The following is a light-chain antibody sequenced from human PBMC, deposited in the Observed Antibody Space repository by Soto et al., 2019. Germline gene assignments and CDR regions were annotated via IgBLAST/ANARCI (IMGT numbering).Light chain of an antibody. CDR3: QQYGRSPLLYT. Sequence: ENVLTQSPGTLSLSPGERATPSCRASQSVTSHFLAWYQQKPGQAPRLLIYGASTRAAGVPDRFSGSGSGTDFTLTITRLEPDDFAVYYCQQYGRSPLLYTFGQGTKLGVK. CDR2: GAS. V-gene: IGKV3-20*01. J-gene: IGKJ2*01. CDR1: QSVTSHF.